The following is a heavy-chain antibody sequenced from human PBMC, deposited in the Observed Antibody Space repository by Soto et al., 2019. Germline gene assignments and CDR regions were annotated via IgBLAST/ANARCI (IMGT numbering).Heavy chain of an antibody. CDR1: GGSISSYY. CDR2: IYYSGST. J-gene: IGHJ4*02. D-gene: IGHD6-13*01. Sequence: SETLSLTCTVSGGSISSYYWSWIRQPPGKGLGWIGYIYYSGSTNYNPSLKSRVTISVDTSKNQFSLKLSSVTAADTAVYYCARLGQQLAHDYWGQGTLVTVSS. V-gene: IGHV4-59*08. CDR3: ARLGQQLAHDY.